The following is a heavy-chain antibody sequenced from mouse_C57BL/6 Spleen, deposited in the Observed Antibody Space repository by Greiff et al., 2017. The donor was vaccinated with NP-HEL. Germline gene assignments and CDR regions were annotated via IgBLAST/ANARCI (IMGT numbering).Heavy chain of an antibody. D-gene: IGHD1-1*01. J-gene: IGHJ2*01. V-gene: IGHV14-4*01. CDR1: GFNIKDDY. CDR2: IDPENGDT. Sequence: VQLQQSGAELVRPGASVKLSCTASGFNIKDDYMHWVKQRPEQGLEWIGWIDPENGDTEYASKFQGKATITADTYSNTAYLQLSSLTAEDTAVYYCTTWDYGSSSFDYWGQGTTLTVSS. CDR3: TTWDYGSSSFDY.